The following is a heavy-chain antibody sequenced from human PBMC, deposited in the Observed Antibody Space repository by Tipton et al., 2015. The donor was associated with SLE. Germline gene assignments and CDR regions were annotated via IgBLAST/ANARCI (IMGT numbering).Heavy chain of an antibody. CDR1: GGSVSSGSYY. CDR2: IYYSGST. J-gene: IGHJ4*02. V-gene: IGHV4-61*01. D-gene: IGHD6-19*01. CDR3: ARGDSSGRFDY. Sequence: LRLSCTVSGGSVSSGSYYWSWIRQPPGKGLEWIGYIYYSGSTNYNPSLKSRVTISVDTSKNQFSLKLSSVTAADTAVYYCARGDSSGRFDYWGQGTLVTVSS.